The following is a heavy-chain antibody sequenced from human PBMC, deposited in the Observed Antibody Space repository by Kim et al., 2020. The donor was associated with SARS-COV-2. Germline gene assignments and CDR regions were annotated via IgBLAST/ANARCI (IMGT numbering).Heavy chain of an antibody. D-gene: IGHD3-9*01. J-gene: IGHJ4*02. CDR1: GYTFTSYA. CDR2: INAGNGNT. CDR3: ARYSTVILTGYYFGY. V-gene: IGHV1-3*01. Sequence: ASVKVSCKASGYTFTSYAMHWVRQAPGQRLEWMGWINAGNGNTKYSQKFQGRVTITRDTSASTAYMELSSLRSEDTAVYYCARYSTVILTGYYFGYWGQGTLVTVSS.